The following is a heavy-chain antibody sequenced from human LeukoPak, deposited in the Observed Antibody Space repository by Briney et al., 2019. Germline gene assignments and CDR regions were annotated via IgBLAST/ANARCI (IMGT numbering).Heavy chain of an antibody. Sequence: ASVKVSCKASGYTFTSYGISWVRQAPGQGLEWMGWISAYNGNTNYAQKLQGRVTMTTDTSTSTAYMELRSLRSDDTAVYYCAKLGQELNYDSSGYFDYWGQGTLVTVSS. D-gene: IGHD3-22*01. V-gene: IGHV1-18*01. CDR1: GYTFTSYG. CDR2: ISAYNGNT. J-gene: IGHJ4*02. CDR3: AKLGQELNYDSSGYFDY.